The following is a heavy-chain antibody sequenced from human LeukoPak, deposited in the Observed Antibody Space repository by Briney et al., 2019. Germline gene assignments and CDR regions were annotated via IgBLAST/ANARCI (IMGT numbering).Heavy chain of an antibody. V-gene: IGHV3-9*01. Sequence: GGSLRLSCAAAGFSLDDYAMHWVRQAPGKGLEWVSSISWDSGNMAYADSVKGRFTISRDNVKNSLYLQMNSLRPEDTALYYCIKDMGFDLLKDAFEIWGQGTLVTVSS. CDR2: ISWDSGNM. J-gene: IGHJ3*02. CDR1: GFSLDDYA. CDR3: IKDMGFDLLKDAFEI. D-gene: IGHD1-26*01.